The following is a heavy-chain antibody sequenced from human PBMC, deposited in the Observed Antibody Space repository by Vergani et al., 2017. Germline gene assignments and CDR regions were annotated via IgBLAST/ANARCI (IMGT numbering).Heavy chain of an antibody. D-gene: IGHD1-26*01. V-gene: IGHV3-23*01. CDR2: ISGSGATS. CDR1: GFTFTSYA. CDR3: AKGGVGAGTRYYYRDG. J-gene: IGHJ6*03. Sequence: EVRLLESGGGLVQPGGSLRLSCVGSGFTFTSYAMNWVRQAPGKGLEWVSGISGSGATSYYAESMKGRFAMSRDNSKNTVYVQMNNLKPEDTAGYYCAKGGVGAGTRYYYRDGWGEGTAVAVCS.